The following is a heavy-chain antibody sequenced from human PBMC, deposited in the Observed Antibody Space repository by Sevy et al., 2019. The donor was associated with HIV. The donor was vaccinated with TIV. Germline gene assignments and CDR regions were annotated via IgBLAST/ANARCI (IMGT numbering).Heavy chain of an antibody. CDR3: ARDRDTKYYYYGMDV. CDR2: ISYDGSNK. J-gene: IGHJ6*02. V-gene: IGHV3-30*04. CDR1: GFTFSSYA. Sequence: GGSLRLSCAASGFTFSSYAMHWVRQAPGKGLEWVAVISYDGSNKYYADSVKGRFTISRDNSKNTLYLQMNSLRAEDTAVYYCARDRDTKYYYYGMDVWGQGTTVTVSS.